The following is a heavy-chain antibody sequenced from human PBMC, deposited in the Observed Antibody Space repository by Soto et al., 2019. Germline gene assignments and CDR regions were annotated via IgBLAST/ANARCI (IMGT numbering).Heavy chain of an antibody. Sequence: QVQLVESGGGVVQPGRSLRLSCAASGFTFSTYAMHWVRQAPGKGLEWGAVVSYDGSNKYYADSVKGRFTICRDNCKNTLYLQMDSLRAEDTAVYYCARNVPIYDFWSGYNVEDYYYGMDVWGQGTTVTVSS. D-gene: IGHD3-3*01. V-gene: IGHV3-30-3*01. CDR1: GFTFSTYA. J-gene: IGHJ6*02. CDR3: ARNVPIYDFWSGYNVEDYYYGMDV. CDR2: VSYDGSNK.